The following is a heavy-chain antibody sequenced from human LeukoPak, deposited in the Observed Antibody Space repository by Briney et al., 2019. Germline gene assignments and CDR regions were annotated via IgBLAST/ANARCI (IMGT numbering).Heavy chain of an antibody. Sequence: PGGSLRLSCAASGFTFSSYWMSWVRQAPGKGLEWVANIKQDGSEKYYVDSVKGRFTISRDNAKNSLYLQMNSLRAEDTAVYYCARDAPSIAVAGTTLDHWGQGTLVTVSS. CDR1: GFTFSSYW. J-gene: IGHJ4*02. CDR3: ARDAPSIAVAGTTLDH. D-gene: IGHD6-19*01. CDR2: IKQDGSEK. V-gene: IGHV3-7*01.